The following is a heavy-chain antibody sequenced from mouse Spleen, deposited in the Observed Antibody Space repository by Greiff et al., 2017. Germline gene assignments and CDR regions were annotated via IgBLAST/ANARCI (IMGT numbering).Heavy chain of an antibody. J-gene: IGHJ3*01. CDR2: IHPNSGST. D-gene: IGHD1-1*01. CDR3: ARDYYYGSSRFAY. Sequence: VQLQQPGAELVKPGASVKLSCKASGYTFTSYWMHWVKQRPGQGLEWIGMIHPNSGSTNYNEKFKSKATLTVDKSSSTAYMQLSSLTSEDSAVYYCARDYYYGSSRFAYWGQGTLVTVSA. CDR1: GYTFTSYW. V-gene: IGHV1-64*01.